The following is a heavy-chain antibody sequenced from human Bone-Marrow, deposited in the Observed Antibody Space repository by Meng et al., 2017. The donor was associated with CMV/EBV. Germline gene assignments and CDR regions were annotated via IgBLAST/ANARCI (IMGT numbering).Heavy chain of an antibody. Sequence: SETLSLTCAIYGTSFSDYSWTWIRQTPGKGLEWIGQISHTGGTNYNPSLKSRVTISVDTSKEQFSLKLRFLTAADTAVYYCARRGNYYYYYGMDVWGQGTTVTVSS. CDR1: GTSFSDYS. J-gene: IGHJ6*02. V-gene: IGHV4-34*01. CDR2: ISHTGGT. D-gene: IGHD3-16*01. CDR3: ARRGNYYYYYGMDV.